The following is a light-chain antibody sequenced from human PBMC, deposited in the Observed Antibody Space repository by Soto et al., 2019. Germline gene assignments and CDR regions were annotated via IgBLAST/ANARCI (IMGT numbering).Light chain of an antibody. CDR3: QQYGGSRWT. Sequence: EIVLTQSPGTVSLSPGERATLSCRASQSVSSTYIAWYQQIPGQAPRLLIYGASKRATGIPDRFSGSGSGTGFTLTISRLEPEDFAVYYCQQYGGSRWTFGQGTRVDI. CDR1: QSVSSTY. CDR2: GAS. J-gene: IGKJ1*01. V-gene: IGKV3-20*01.